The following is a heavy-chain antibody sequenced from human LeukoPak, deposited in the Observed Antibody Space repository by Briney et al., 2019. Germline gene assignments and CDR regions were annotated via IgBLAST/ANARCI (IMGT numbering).Heavy chain of an antibody. J-gene: IGHJ5*02. D-gene: IGHD5-12*01. V-gene: IGHV3-23*01. CDR3: AKPIEATMSNWFDP. Sequence: PGGFLRLSCAASGFTFSSYAMSWVRQAPGKGLEWVSAISASGGNTYYVDSVKGRFTISRDNSKNTLYLQMNSLRAEDTAVYYCAKPIEATMSNWFDPWGQGTLVTVSS. CDR1: GFTFSSYA. CDR2: ISASGGNT.